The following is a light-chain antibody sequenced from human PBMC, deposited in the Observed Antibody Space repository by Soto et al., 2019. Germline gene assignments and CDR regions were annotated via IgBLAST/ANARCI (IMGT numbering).Light chain of an antibody. CDR2: GTS. J-gene: IGKJ3*01. V-gene: IGKV3-20*01. CDR3: QQYGSAFT. CDR1: QSVGRSN. Sequence: ESVLTQSPGTLSLSPGERATLSCRASQSVGRSNLAWYQQKPGQAPRLLIYGTSTRAAGIPDRFSGSGSGTDFTLTISRVEPEDFAVYFCQQYGSAFTFGPGTKVDIK.